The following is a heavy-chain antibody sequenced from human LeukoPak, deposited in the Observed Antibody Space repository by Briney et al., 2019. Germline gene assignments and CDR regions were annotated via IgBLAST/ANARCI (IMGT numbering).Heavy chain of an antibody. CDR2: ISHSGTT. D-gene: IGHD3-10*01. V-gene: IGHV4-59*08. CDR1: GFTFSSYA. CDR3: ARHATGSYSVPWLDP. Sequence: GSLRLSCAASGFTFSSYAMSWIRQPPGKGLEWIGYISHSGTTVYNPSLKSRVTIFGDTSKNQFSLRLTSLTAADTAVYYCARHATGSYSVPWLDPWGQGTLVTVSS. J-gene: IGHJ5*02.